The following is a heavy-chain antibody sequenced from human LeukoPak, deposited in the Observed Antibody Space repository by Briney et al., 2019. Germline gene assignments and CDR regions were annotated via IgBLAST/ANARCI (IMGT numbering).Heavy chain of an antibody. J-gene: IGHJ4*02. Sequence: ASVKISCKASGYTFTDYYVHWLRQAPGQGLEWMGRISPNSGGTNYAQKFRGRLTVTRDMSISTAYMELSSLRSDDTAVYYCAKNRAGDYADYWGQGTLVTVSS. V-gene: IGHV1-2*06. D-gene: IGHD4-17*01. CDR2: ISPNSGGT. CDR1: GYTFTDYY. CDR3: AKNRAGDYADY.